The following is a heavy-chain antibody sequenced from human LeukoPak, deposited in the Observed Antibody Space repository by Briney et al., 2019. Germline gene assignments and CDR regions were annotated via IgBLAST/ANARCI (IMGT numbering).Heavy chain of an antibody. D-gene: IGHD5/OR15-5a*01. CDR3: ATLVSTRYYFDY. CDR1: DYSISSGYGYY. Sequence: SETLSLTCTVSDYSISSGYGYYWGWIRQPPGKGLEWIGNIYHSGITYYDHFNSSLKSRVTISIDTSRNQFSLRLTSVTAADTAVYFCATLVSTRYYFDYWGQGTLVTVSS. J-gene: IGHJ4*02. CDR2: IYHSGIT. V-gene: IGHV4-38-2*02.